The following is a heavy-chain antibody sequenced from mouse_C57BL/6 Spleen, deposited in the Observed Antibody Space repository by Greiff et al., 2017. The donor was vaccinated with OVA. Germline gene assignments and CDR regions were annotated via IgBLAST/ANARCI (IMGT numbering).Heavy chain of an antibody. CDR2: IDPSDSYT. Sequence: VQLQQPGAELVMPGASVKLSCKASGYTFTSYWMHWVKQRPGQGLEWIGEIDPSDSYTNYNQKFKGKSTLTVDKSSSTAYMQLSSLTSEDSAVYYCARDYDYDEGAAWFAYWGQGTLVTVSA. J-gene: IGHJ3*01. V-gene: IGHV1-69*01. CDR3: ARDYDYDEGAAWFAY. D-gene: IGHD2-4*01. CDR1: GYTFTSYW.